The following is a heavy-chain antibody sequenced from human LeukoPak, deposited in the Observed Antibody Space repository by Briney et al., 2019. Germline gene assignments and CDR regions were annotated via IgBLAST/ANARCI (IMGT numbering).Heavy chain of an antibody. Sequence: GGSLRLSCAASGFTFSSYGMHWVRQAPGKGLEWVAFIRYDGSNKYYADSVKGRFTISRDNAKNSLYLQMNSLRAEDTAVYYCARSKQYSSGWLPGGYYFDYWGQGTLVTVSS. J-gene: IGHJ4*02. V-gene: IGHV3-30*02. CDR2: IRYDGSNK. CDR3: ARSKQYSSGWLPGGYYFDY. CDR1: GFTFSSYG. D-gene: IGHD6-19*01.